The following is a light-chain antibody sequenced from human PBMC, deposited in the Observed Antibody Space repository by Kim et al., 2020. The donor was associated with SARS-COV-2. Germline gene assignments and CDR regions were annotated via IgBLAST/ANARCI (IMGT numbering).Light chain of an antibody. J-gene: IGLJ3*02. CDR2: DVS. CDR1: SSDVGGYNY. CDR3: SSHTSSNTLV. Sequence: GQSITISCTGTSSDVGGYNYVSWYQQHPKKAPKLMIYDVSNRPSGVSNRFSGSKSGNTASLTISGLQAEDEADYHCSSHTSSNTLVFGGGTQLTVL. V-gene: IGLV2-14*03.